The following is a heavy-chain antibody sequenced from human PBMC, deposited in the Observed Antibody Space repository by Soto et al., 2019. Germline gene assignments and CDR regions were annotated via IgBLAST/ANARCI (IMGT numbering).Heavy chain of an antibody. CDR3: ARQQRWLEY. D-gene: IGHD6-25*01. Sequence: SQTLSLTCAIPGDSVASNSAARNWIRQSPSRGLEWLGRTYYRSKWFTGYAVSVQSRIRINADTSKSQFSLQLNSVPPEDTAVYYCARQQRWLEYWGQGTPGTVSS. CDR1: GDSVASNSAA. CDR2: TYYRSKWFT. V-gene: IGHV6-1*01. J-gene: IGHJ4*02.